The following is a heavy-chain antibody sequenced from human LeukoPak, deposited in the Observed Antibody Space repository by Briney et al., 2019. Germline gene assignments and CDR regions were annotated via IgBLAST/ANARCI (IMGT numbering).Heavy chain of an antibody. CDR3: ARAFDTPMAESSHY. CDR2: ISGSGGST. CDR1: GFTFSSYA. Sequence: GGSLRLSCAASGFTFSSYAMSWVRQAPGKGLEWVSAISGSGGSTYYADSVKGRFTISRDNAKNSLYLQMNGLRAEDTAVYYCARAFDTPMAESSHYWGQGTLVTVSS. V-gene: IGHV3-23*01. D-gene: IGHD5-18*01. J-gene: IGHJ4*02.